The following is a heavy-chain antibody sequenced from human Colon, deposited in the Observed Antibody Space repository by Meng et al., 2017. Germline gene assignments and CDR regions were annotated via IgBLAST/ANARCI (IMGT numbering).Heavy chain of an antibody. J-gene: IGHJ5*01. CDR1: GLIFSKSG. V-gene: IGHV3-30*02. CDR2: IWSDGSSK. CDR3: ARGKGVTCLDT. Sequence: GGSLRLSCAASGLIFSKSGMHWVRQAPGKGLEWVVFIWSDGSSKYYADSVKGRFTISRDNSKNTVSLQMDSLRVEDTAVYYCARGKGVTCLDTWGQGTLVTVSS. D-gene: IGHD3-10*01.